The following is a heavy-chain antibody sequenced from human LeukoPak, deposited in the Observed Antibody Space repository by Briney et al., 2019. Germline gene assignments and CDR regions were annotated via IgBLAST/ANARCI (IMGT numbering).Heavy chain of an antibody. Sequence: SETLSLTCTVSGGSISSYYWSWIRQPPGKGLDWSGYIYYSGSTNYNPSLKSRVTISVDTSKNQFSLKLSSVTAADTAVYYCARGHYDILTGYPNYYYGMDVWGQGTTLTVSS. CDR1: GGSISSYY. V-gene: IGHV4-59*01. CDR2: IYYSGST. CDR3: ARGHYDILTGYPNYYYGMDV. D-gene: IGHD3-9*01. J-gene: IGHJ6*02.